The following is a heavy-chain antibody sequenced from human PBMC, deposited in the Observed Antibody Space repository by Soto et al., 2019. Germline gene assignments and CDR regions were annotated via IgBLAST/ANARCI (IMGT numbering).Heavy chain of an antibody. D-gene: IGHD2-2*01. CDR2: IIPIFGTA. Sequence: QVQLVQSGAEVKKPGSSVKVSCKASGGTFSSYAISWVRQAPGQGLEWMGGIIPIFGTANYAQKLQGRVTITADESTSTAYMELSSLRSEDTAVYYCAQVVVPAAMLGGFDYWGQGTLVTVSS. CDR3: AQVVVPAAMLGGFDY. J-gene: IGHJ4*02. V-gene: IGHV1-69*01. CDR1: GGTFSSYA.